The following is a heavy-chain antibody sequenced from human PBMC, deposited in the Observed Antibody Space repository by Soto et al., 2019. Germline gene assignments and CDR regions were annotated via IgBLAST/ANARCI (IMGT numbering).Heavy chain of an antibody. CDR1: GGSISSGDYY. J-gene: IGHJ3*02. V-gene: IGHV4-30-4*01. Sequence: QVQLQESGPGLVKPSQTLSLTCTVSGGSISSGDYYWSWIRQPPGKGLEWIGYIYYSGSTYYNPSLKRRVTISVDTSKNQFSLKLRSVTATDTAVYYCARDCILLDAFDIWGQGTMVTGSS. CDR2: IYYSGST. CDR3: ARDCILLDAFDI. D-gene: IGHD2-15*01.